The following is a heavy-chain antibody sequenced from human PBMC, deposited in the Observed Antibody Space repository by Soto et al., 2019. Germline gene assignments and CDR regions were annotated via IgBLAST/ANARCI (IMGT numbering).Heavy chain of an antibody. D-gene: IGHD3-22*01. CDR1: GFTFSSYA. CDR3: ARAVPNYYYDSSGYSPFDY. J-gene: IGHJ4*02. Sequence: QVQLVESGGGVVQPGRSLRLSCAASGFTFSSYAMHWVRQAPAKGLEWVAVISYDGSNKYYADSVKGRFTISRDNSKNTLYLQMNSLRAEDTAVYYCARAVPNYYYDSSGYSPFDYWGQGTLVTVSS. V-gene: IGHV3-30-3*01. CDR2: ISYDGSNK.